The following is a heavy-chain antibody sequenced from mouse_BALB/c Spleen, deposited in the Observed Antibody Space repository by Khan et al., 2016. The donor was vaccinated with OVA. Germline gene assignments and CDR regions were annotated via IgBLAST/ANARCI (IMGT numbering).Heavy chain of an antibody. Sequence: VQLQESGPGLVAPSQSLSITCTVSGFSLSNYGVHWVRQPPGKGLEWLGVIWTGGITNYNSALMSRLSISKYNSKSQGFLKMNRLQTDDTAIYXEARSYDYDVGGFAYWGQGTLVTVSA. V-gene: IGHV2-9*02. J-gene: IGHJ3*01. D-gene: IGHD2-4*01. CDR1: GFSLSNYG. CDR2: IWTGGIT. CDR3: ARSYDYDVGGFAY.